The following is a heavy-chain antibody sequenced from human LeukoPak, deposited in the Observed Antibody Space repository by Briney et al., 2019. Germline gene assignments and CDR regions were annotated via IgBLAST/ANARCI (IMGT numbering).Heavy chain of an antibody. J-gene: IGHJ4*02. Sequence: GGSLRLSCAASGFTVSSNYMSWVRQAPGKGLEWVSAISGSGGSTYYADSVKGRFTISRDNSKNTLYLQMNSLRAEDTAVYYCAKDDIAVAGTLGYWGQGTLVTVSS. CDR2: ISGSGGST. CDR1: GFTVSSNY. V-gene: IGHV3-23*01. CDR3: AKDDIAVAGTLGY. D-gene: IGHD6-19*01.